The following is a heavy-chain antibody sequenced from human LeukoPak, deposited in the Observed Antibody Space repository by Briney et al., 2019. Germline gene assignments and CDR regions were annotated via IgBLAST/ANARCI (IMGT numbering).Heavy chain of an antibody. J-gene: IGHJ4*02. CDR1: GGSFSGYY. CDR3: ASRPSSVAEKASQNFDY. Sequence: SETLSLTCAVYGGSFSGYYWSWIRQPPGKGLEWIGEINHSGSTNYNPSLKSRVTISVDTSKNQFSLKLSSVTAADTAVYYCASRPSSVAEKASQNFDYWGQGTLVTVSS. D-gene: IGHD6-19*01. CDR2: INHSGST. V-gene: IGHV4-34*01.